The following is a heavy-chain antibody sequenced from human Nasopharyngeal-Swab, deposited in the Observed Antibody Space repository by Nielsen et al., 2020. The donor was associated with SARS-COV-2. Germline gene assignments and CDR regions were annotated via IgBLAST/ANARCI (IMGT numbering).Heavy chain of an antibody. CDR2: IYYSGST. V-gene: IGHV4-59*08. Sequence: ESLKISCAASGFTFSSYAMHWVRQPPGKGLEWIGYIYYSGSTNYNPSLKSRVTISVDTSKNQFSLKLSSVTAADTAVYYCARGIAARAYYYYYYMDVWGKGTTVTVSS. J-gene: IGHJ6*03. CDR1: GFTFSSYA. CDR3: ARGIAARAYYYYYYMDV. D-gene: IGHD6-6*01.